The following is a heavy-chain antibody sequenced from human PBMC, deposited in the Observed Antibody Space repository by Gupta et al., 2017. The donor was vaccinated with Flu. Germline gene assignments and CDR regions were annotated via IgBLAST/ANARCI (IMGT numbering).Heavy chain of an antibody. V-gene: IGHV4-31*02. CDR1: SSTGYY. CDR2: IDSSGST. Sequence: SSTGYYWTWIRQHPVKGLEWLGYIDSSGSTYYNPSLKSRLTISIDASKNQFSPKVASVTAADTAVYYGARCVGRGYWFDPWGQGTLGTVSS. J-gene: IGHJ5*02. D-gene: IGHD1-26*01. CDR3: ARCVGRGYWFDP.